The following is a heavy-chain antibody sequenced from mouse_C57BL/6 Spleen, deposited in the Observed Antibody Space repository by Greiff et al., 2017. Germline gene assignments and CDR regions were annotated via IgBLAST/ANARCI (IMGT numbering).Heavy chain of an antibody. J-gene: IGHJ3*01. Sequence: QLQQPGAELVMPGASVKLSCKASGYTFTSYWMHWVKQRPGQGLEWIGEIDPSDSYTNYNQKFKGKSTLTVDKSSSTAYMQLSSLTAEDSAVYYCARLGYYGSSPLFAYWGQGTLVTVSA. D-gene: IGHD1-1*01. CDR3: ARLGYYGSSPLFAY. CDR2: IDPSDSYT. CDR1: GYTFTSYW. V-gene: IGHV1-69*01.